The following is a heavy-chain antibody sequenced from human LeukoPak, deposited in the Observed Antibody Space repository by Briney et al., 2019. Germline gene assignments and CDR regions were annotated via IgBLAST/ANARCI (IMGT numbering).Heavy chain of an antibody. D-gene: IGHD3-16*01. V-gene: IGHV3-30*01. CDR1: GFTFSSYA. Sequence: PGGSLRPSCAASGFTFSSYAMHWVRQAPGKGLEWLAVISYDGTNKYYADSVKGRFTISRDNSKNTLYLQMNSLRDEDTAVYYCARDQGSLPVWFYYYMDVWGSGTTVTVSS. J-gene: IGHJ6*03. CDR3: ARDQGSLPVWFYYYMDV. CDR2: ISYDGTNK.